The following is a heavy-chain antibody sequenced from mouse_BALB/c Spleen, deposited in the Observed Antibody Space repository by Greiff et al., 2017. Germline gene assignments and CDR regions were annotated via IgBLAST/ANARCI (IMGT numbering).Heavy chain of an antibody. V-gene: IGHV1-18*01. CDR3: AREGEYYYGSSYPFAY. Sequence: VQLQQSGPELVKPGASVKIPCKASGYTFTDYNMDWVKQSHGKSLEWIGDINPNNGGTIYNQKFKGKATLTVDKSSSTAYMELRSLTSEDTAVYYCAREGEYYYGSSYPFAYWGQGTLVTVSA. CDR1: GYTFTDYN. D-gene: IGHD1-1*01. CDR2: INPNNGGT. J-gene: IGHJ3*01.